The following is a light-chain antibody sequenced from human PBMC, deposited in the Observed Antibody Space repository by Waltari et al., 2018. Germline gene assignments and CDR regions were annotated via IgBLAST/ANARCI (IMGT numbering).Light chain of an antibody. CDR3: QQCDNFPLT. V-gene: IGKV1-33*01. CDR1: QDISNY. CDR2: DAS. J-gene: IGKJ3*01. Sequence: DIQMTQSPSSLSASVGDRVTITCQASQDISNYLNWYQHKPGKAPKLLIYDASNLQTGVPSRFSGSRSGTDFTFTISSLQPEDFATYYCQQCDNFPLTFGPGTIVDIK.